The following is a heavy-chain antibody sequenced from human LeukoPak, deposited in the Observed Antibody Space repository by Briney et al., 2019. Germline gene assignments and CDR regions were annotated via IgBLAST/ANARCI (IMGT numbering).Heavy chain of an antibody. V-gene: IGHV4-34*01. Sequence: MSSETLSLTCAVYGGSFSDYYWTWIRQTPGKGLEWIGEMSPSGSSNYNSSLKSRVTISVDTSKNQFSLKLRSVTAADTAVYYCARGRQDVNMILVVMAGVSYYLDVWSKGTTVTVS. CDR2: MSPSGSS. CDR3: ARGRQDVNMILVVMAGVSYYLDV. D-gene: IGHD3-22*01. J-gene: IGHJ6*03. CDR1: GGSFSDYY.